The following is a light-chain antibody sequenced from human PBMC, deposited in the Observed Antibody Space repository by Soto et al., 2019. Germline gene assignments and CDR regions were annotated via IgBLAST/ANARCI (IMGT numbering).Light chain of an antibody. J-gene: IGKJ4*01. CDR3: QQLKSYPLS. Sequence: DIQLTQSPSFLSASVGDRVTITCRTSQDISSYLAWYQQKPGKAPQLLISAASTLQSGVPSRFSGSGSETAFSLTISSMQPEDFATYYCQQLKSYPLSFGGGTKVEI. CDR2: AAS. CDR1: QDISSY. V-gene: IGKV1-9*01.